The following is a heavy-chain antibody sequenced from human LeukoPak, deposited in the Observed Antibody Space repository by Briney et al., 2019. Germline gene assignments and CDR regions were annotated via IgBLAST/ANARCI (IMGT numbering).Heavy chain of an antibody. CDR2: IYHGGST. D-gene: IGHD3-3*01. CDR1: AYSISSGYY. Sequence: MPSETLSLTCAVSAYSISSGYYWGWIRQPPGNGLEWIGSIYHGGSTYYNPSLKSRVTISVDTSKNQFSLKLSSVTAADTAVYYCARAKGRGFWSGYYRFDYWGQGTLVTVSS. J-gene: IGHJ4*02. V-gene: IGHV4-38-2*01. CDR3: ARAKGRGFWSGYYRFDY.